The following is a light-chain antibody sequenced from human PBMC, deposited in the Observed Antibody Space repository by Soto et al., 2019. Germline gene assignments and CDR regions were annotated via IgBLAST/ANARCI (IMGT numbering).Light chain of an antibody. J-gene: IGLJ3*02. V-gene: IGLV2-14*01. CDR2: EVS. CDR3: SSYTTISTLEV. Sequence: QSVLTQPASVSGSPGQSITISCTGTSSDVGGYTYVSWYQQHPGKAPKLMIYEVSNRPSGVSHRFSGSKSGNTASLTIPGLQAEDEADYDCSSYTTISTLEVFGGGTKLTVL. CDR1: SSDVGGYTY.